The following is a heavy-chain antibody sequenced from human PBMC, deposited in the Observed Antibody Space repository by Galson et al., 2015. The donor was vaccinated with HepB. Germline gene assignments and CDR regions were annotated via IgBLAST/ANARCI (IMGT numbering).Heavy chain of an antibody. D-gene: IGHD3-10*01. Sequence: SLRLSCAASGFTFSSYAMSWVRQAPGKGLEWVSAISGSGGSTYYADSVKGRFTISRDNSKNTLYLQMNSLRAEDTAVYYCAKDSPYYYGSGSYFDYWGQGTLVTVSS. CDR2: ISGSGGST. J-gene: IGHJ4*02. V-gene: IGHV3-23*01. CDR3: AKDSPYYYGSGSYFDY. CDR1: GFTFSSYA.